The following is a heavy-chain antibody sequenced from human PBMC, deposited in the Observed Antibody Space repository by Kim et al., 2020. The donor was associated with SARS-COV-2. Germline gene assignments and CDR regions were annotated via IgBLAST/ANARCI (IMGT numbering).Heavy chain of an antibody. Sequence: PSLISRVTTSVDTSKNQVSLKLSSVTAADTAVYYCARDDSTHSGYYYGMDVWGQGTTVTVSS. V-gene: IGHV4-39*07. D-gene: IGHD3-22*01. J-gene: IGHJ6*02. CDR3: ARDDSTHSGYYYGMDV.